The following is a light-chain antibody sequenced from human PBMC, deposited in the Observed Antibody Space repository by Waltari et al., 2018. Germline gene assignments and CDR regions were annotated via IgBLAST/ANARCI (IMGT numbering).Light chain of an antibody. CDR2: WTS. CDR1: QSVSDHVNNKNY. J-gene: IGKJ1*01. V-gene: IGKV4-1*01. Sequence: DIVMTQSPDSQTVSPGERATINCRPSQSVSDHVNNKNYLAGYPQEPAQPPKLLISWTSTRKFGLPDRFSGSGSGTEFTLTISSLPPEGVAVYYCQQYYNTPPTFGQGTKVEIK. CDR3: QQYYNTPPT.